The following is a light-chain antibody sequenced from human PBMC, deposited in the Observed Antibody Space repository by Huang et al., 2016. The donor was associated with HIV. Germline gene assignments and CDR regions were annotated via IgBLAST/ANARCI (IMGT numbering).Light chain of an antibody. V-gene: IGKV4-1*01. J-gene: IGKJ1*01. CDR3: QQYYGSPPT. Sequence: DIVMTQSPDSLAVSLGERATINCKSSQRILYNSDKKNYLAWYQQKPGQPPKLPIHWASTRESGVPDRLSGGGAGTDFTLTISSLQAGDVAVYYCQQYYGSPPTFGQGTKVEIK. CDR1: QRILYNSDKKNY. CDR2: WAS.